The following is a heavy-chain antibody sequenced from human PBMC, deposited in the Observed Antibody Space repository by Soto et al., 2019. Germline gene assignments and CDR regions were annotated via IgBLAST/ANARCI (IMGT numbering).Heavy chain of an antibody. CDR2: IYFSGST. CDR1: GGSISNGGYY. D-gene: IGHD3-16*01. V-gene: IGHV4-31*11. Sequence: QLQLQESGPGLVKPSQTLSLTCAVSGGSISNGGYYWSWIRQHPGKGLEWIGSIYFSGSTYYNPSLKSRVTISVATHKTQFSLKLSSVTAADTAVYYCGRHSHSQKRIHLWGGGYMDVRGKGTTVTVSS. CDR3: GRHSHSQKRIHLWGGGYMDV. J-gene: IGHJ6*03.